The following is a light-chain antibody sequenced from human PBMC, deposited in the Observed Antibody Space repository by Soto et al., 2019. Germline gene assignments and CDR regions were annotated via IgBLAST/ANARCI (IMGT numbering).Light chain of an antibody. CDR2: GAY. CDR3: QQYGGSLSST. V-gene: IGKV3-20*01. Sequence: EIVLTQSPGTLSLSPGERATLSCRASQSVGSTYLAWYQQKPGQAPRLLIYGAYSRATGIPDRFSGSGSGTDFTLTISRLEPEDFAMYYCQQYGGSLSSTFGQGTKVEIK. J-gene: IGKJ1*01. CDR1: QSVGSTY.